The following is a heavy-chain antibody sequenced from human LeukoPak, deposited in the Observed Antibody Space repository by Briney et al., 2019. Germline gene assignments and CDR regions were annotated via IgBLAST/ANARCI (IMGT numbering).Heavy chain of an antibody. D-gene: IGHD1-1*01. Sequence: SETLSLTCTVSGGSISSYYWSWIRQPPGKGLEWIGYIYYSGSTYYNPSLKSRVTISVDTSKNQFSLKLSSVTAADTAVYYCARLPRTNWNQRYYFDYWGQGTLVTVSS. CDR2: IYYSGST. CDR1: GGSISSYY. CDR3: ARLPRTNWNQRYYFDY. J-gene: IGHJ4*02. V-gene: IGHV4-59*08.